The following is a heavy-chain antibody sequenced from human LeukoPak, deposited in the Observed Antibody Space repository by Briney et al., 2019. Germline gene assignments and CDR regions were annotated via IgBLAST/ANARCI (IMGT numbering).Heavy chain of an antibody. Sequence: GGSLRLSCAASGFTFSFYSMNWVRQAPGKGLEWVSSISSSSGNIHYADSVKGRFTISRDNAKNSLYLQMNSLRAEDAAVYYCARDGGLRYFDWPFDYWGQGTLVTVSS. V-gene: IGHV3-21*01. J-gene: IGHJ4*02. CDR3: ARDGGLRYFDWPFDY. CDR1: GFTFSFYS. CDR2: ISSSSGNI. D-gene: IGHD3-9*01.